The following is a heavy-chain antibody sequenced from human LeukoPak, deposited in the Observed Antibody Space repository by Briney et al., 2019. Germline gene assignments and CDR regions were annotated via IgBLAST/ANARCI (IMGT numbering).Heavy chain of an antibody. CDR3: ARDYGDAFDI. V-gene: IGHV3-33*01. CDR2: IWYDGSNK. Sequence: GGSLRLSCAASGFIFSSYGMHWVRQAPGKGLEWVAVIWYDGSNKYYADSVKGRFTISRDNSKDTLYLQMNSLRAEDTAVYYCARDYGDAFDIWGQGTMVTVSS. D-gene: IGHD3-16*01. J-gene: IGHJ3*02. CDR1: GFIFSSYG.